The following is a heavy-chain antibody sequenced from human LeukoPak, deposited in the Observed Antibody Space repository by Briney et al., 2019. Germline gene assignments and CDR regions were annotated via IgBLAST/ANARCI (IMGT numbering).Heavy chain of an antibody. Sequence: SETLSLTCTVSGDSISSGSYYWSWIRQPAGKGLEWIGRIYTSGSTNYNPSLKSRVTISVDTSKNQFSLKLSSVTAADTAVYYCARTYYGSGSYYNSKDYWGQGTLVTVSS. J-gene: IGHJ4*02. CDR3: ARTYYGSGSYYNSKDY. CDR1: GDSISSGSYY. D-gene: IGHD3-10*01. CDR2: IYTSGST. V-gene: IGHV4-61*02.